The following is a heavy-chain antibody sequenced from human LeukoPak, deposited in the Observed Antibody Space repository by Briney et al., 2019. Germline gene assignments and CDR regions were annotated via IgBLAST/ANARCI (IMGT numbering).Heavy chain of an antibody. CDR2: MYYSGST. D-gene: IGHD6-6*01. J-gene: IGHJ4*01. Sequence: PSETLSLTCTVSGGSISSYYWSWIRQPPGKGLEWIGYMYYSGSTNYNPSLKSRVTISVDTSKNQFSLKLSSVTAADTAVYYCATLEYSSSSAFDYWGQEPWSPSPQ. CDR3: ATLEYSSSSAFDY. CDR1: GGSISSYY. V-gene: IGHV4-59*08.